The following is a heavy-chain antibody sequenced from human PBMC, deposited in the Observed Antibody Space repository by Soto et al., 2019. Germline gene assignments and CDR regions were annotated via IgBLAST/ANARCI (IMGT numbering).Heavy chain of an antibody. J-gene: IGHJ6*02. D-gene: IGHD3-3*01. CDR2: IYYSGST. CDR1: GASINSYY. V-gene: IGHV4-59*01. CDR3: ARVDYDFWSGYPPDGMDV. Sequence: SETLSLTCTVSGASINSYYWSWIRQPPGKGLEWIGYIYYSGSTNYNPSLKSRVTISVDTSKNHFSLKLSSVTAADTAVYYCARVDYDFWSGYPPDGMDVWGQGTTVTVSS.